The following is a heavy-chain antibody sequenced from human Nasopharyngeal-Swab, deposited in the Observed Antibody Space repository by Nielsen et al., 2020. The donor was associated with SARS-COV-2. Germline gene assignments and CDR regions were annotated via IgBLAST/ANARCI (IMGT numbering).Heavy chain of an antibody. D-gene: IGHD6-13*01. CDR2: ISFSRCSM. V-gene: IGHV3-23*01. Sequence: GESLKISCAASGFTFSSYVMSWVRQAPGKGLEWVSSISFSRCSMHYGDSVKGRFTISGDNSKNTLYLQMDSLRVEDTAVYYCAKDRLPHSSTWTIDYWGQGTLVTVSS. CDR3: AKDRLPHSSTWTIDY. CDR1: GFTFSSYV. J-gene: IGHJ4*02.